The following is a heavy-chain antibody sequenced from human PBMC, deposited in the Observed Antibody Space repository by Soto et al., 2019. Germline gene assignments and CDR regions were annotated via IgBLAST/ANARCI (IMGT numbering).Heavy chain of an antibody. D-gene: IGHD1-1*01. J-gene: IGHJ4*02. CDR2: ISWNSGSI. V-gene: IGHV3-9*01. Sequence: EVQLVESGGGLVQPGRSLRLSCAASGFTFDDYAMHWVRQAPGKGLEWVSGISWNSGSIGYADSVKGRFTISRDNAKNSLYLQMNSLRAEDTDLYYWAKDNSWNDGRYFDNLGQGTLVTVSS. CDR3: AKDNSWNDGRYFDN. CDR1: GFTFDDYA.